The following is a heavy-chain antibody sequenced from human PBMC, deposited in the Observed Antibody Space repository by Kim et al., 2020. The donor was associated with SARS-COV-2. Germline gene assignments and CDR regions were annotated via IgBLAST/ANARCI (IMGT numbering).Heavy chain of an antibody. CDR2: ISAYNGNT. V-gene: IGHV1-18*01. D-gene: IGHD3-9*01. CDR1: GYTFTSYG. CDR3: ARYYDILTGYSGFDY. Sequence: ASVKVSCKASGYTFTSYGISWVRQAPGQGLEWMGWISAYNGNTNYAQKLQGRVTMTTDTSTSTAYMDLRSLRSDDTAVYYCARYYDILTGYSGFDYWGQGTLVTVSS. J-gene: IGHJ4*02.